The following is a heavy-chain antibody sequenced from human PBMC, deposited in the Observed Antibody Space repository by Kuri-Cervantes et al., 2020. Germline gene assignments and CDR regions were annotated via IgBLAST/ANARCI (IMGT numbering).Heavy chain of an antibody. J-gene: IGHJ4*02. V-gene: IGHV3-23*01. Sequence: GESLKISCAASGFTFSSYAMSWVRQAPGKGLEWVSAISGSGGSTYYADSVKGPFTISRDNSKNTLYLQMKSLRAEDTAVYYCAKGTQLWPEASFDYWGQGTLVTVSS. CDR1: GFTFSSYA. CDR3: AKGTQLWPEASFDY. D-gene: IGHD5-18*01. CDR2: ISGSGGST.